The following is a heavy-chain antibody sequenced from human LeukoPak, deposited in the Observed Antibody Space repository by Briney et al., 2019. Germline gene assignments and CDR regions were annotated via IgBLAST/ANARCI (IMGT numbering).Heavy chain of an antibody. J-gene: IGHJ6*03. CDR1: GFTFSNYW. Sequence: PGGSLRLSCAASGFTFSNYWMSWVRQAPGKGLEWVANIKQGGSEKNYVDSVKGRFTISRDNAKMSLWLQMNSLRADDTAVYYCARGGNTIFGVVISYYYMDVWGKGTTVTVSS. D-gene: IGHD3-3*01. CDR2: IKQGGSEK. V-gene: IGHV3-7*01. CDR3: ARGGNTIFGVVISYYYMDV.